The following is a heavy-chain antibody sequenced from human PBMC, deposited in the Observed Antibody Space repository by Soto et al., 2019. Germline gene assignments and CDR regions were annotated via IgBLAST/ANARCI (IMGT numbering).Heavy chain of an antibody. J-gene: IGHJ4*02. CDR1: GFTFSNYA. D-gene: IGHD6-13*01. Sequence: GGSLRLSCAASGFTFSNYAMSWVRQAPGKGLEWVSTVSGSSGGTYYSDSVKGRFTISRDNSKNTLYLQMNSLRAEDTAVYYCARSHSNSWSSFDYWGQGTLVTVSS. CDR2: VSGSSGGT. V-gene: IGHV3-23*01. CDR3: ARSHSNSWSSFDY.